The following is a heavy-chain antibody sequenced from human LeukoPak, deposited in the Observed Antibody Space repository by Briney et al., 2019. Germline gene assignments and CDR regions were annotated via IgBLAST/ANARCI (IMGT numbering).Heavy chain of an antibody. J-gene: IGHJ6*03. Sequence: SETLSLTCAVYGGSFSGYYWSWIRQPPGKGLEWIGEINHSGSTNYNPSLKSRVTISVDTPKNQFSLKLSSVTAADTAVYYCARRYDPPYYYGSGSPGYYMDVWGKGTTVTISS. V-gene: IGHV4-34*01. CDR3: ARRYDPPYYYGSGSPGYYMDV. CDR2: INHSGST. D-gene: IGHD3-10*01. CDR1: GGSFSGYY.